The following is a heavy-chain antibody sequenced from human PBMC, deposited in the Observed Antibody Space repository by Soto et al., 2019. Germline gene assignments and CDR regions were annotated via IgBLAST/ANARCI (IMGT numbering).Heavy chain of an antibody. D-gene: IGHD5-18*01. CDR3: ARVEGYSYGCKIDY. V-gene: IGHV3-21*01. CDR2: ISSSSSYI. J-gene: IGHJ4*02. Sequence: PGGSLRLSCAASGFTFSSYSMNWVRQAPGKGLEWVSSISSSSSYIYYADSVKGRFTISRDNAKNSLYLQMNSLRAEDTAVYYCARVEGYSYGCKIDYWGQGTLVTVSS. CDR1: GFTFSSYS.